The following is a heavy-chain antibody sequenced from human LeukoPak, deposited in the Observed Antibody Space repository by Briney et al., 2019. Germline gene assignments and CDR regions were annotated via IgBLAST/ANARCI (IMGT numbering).Heavy chain of an antibody. J-gene: IGHJ4*02. Sequence: GASVKVSCKASGYTFTSYDINWVRQAAGQGLEWMGWMNPNSGNTGYAQKFQGRITMARNTSISTAYMELSSLTSEGTAVYFCARRYDSGSYPLPHWGQGNLVTVSS. CDR1: GYTFTSYD. V-gene: IGHV1-8*01. D-gene: IGHD3-10*01. CDR2: MNPNSGNT. CDR3: ARRYDSGSYPLPH.